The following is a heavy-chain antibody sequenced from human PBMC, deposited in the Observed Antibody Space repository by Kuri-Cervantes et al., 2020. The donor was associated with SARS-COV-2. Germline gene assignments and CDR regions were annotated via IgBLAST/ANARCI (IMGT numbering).Heavy chain of an antibody. CDR1: GGSFSGYY. CDR2: INHSGST. V-gene: IGHV4-34*01. J-gene: IGHJ4*02. Sequence: SQTLSLTCAVYGGSFSGYYWSWIRQPPGKGLEWIGEINHSGSTNYNPSLKSRVTISVDTSKNQFSLKLSSVTAADTAVYYCARGWLLRDYWGQGTLVTVSS. D-gene: IGHD3-22*01. CDR3: ARGWLLRDY.